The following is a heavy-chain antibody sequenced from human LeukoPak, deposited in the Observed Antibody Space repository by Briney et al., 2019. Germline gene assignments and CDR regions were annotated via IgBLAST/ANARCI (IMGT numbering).Heavy chain of an antibody. D-gene: IGHD1-26*01. CDR2: ISGSGGST. J-gene: IGHJ4*02. Sequence: GGSLRLSCAASGFTFSSYAMSWVRQAPGKGLEWVSAISGSGGSTYYADSVKGRFTISRDNSKNTLYLQMNSLRAGDTAEYYCARIRGSYFFDYWGQGNLVTVSS. CDR3: ARIRGSYFFDY. V-gene: IGHV3-23*01. CDR1: GFTFSSYA.